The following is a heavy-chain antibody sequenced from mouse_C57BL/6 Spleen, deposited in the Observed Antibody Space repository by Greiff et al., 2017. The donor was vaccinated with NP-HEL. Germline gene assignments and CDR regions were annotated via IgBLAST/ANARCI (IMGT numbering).Heavy chain of an antibody. CDR1: GFSLTSYG. CDR3: AKNYGSSLYDY. V-gene: IGHV2-3*01. J-gene: IGHJ2*01. Sequence: VQGVESGPGLVAPSQSLSITCTVSGFSLTSYGVSWVRQPPGKGLEWLGVIWGDGGTNYHSALISRLSISKDNSKSQVFLKLNSLQTDDTATYSFAKNYGSSLYDYWGQRTTLTAST. CDR2: IWGDGGT. D-gene: IGHD1-1*01.